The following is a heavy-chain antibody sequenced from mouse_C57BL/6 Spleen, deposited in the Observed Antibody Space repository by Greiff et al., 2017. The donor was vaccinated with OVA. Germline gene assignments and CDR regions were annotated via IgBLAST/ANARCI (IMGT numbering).Heavy chain of an antibody. V-gene: IGHV5-16*01. D-gene: IGHD1-1*01. CDR2: INYDGSST. CDR3: ARDPYGAMDY. Sequence: EVKLVESEGGLVQPGSSMKLSCTASGFTFSDYYMAWVRQVPEKGLEWVANINYDGSSTYYLDSLKSRFIISRDNAKNILYLQMSSLKSEDTATYYCARDPYGAMDYWGQGTSVTVSS. J-gene: IGHJ4*01. CDR1: GFTFSDYY.